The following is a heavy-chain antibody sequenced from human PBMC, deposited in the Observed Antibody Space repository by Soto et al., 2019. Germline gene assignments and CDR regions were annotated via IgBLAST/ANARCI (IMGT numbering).Heavy chain of an antibody. CDR2: IIPILGIA. CDR1: GGTFSSYT. V-gene: IGHV1-69*02. Sequence: QVQLVQSGAEVKKPGSSVKVSCKASGGTFSSYTISWVRQAPGQGLEWMGRIIPILGIANYAQKFQGRVTITADKSKSTAYMELGSLRSEDTAVYYCARARSQGLRVPAAFVSDWFDPWGQGTLVTVSS. J-gene: IGHJ5*02. CDR3: ARARSQGLRVPAAFVSDWFDP. D-gene: IGHD2-2*01.